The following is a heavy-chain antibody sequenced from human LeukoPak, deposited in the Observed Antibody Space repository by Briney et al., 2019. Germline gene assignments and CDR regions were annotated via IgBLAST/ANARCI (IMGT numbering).Heavy chain of an antibody. D-gene: IGHD3-3*01. CDR1: GGSFSGYY. V-gene: IGHV4-34*01. CDR3: ASNKRITIFGVVTENWFDP. J-gene: IGHJ5*02. CDR2: INHSGST. Sequence: SETLSLTCAVYGGSFSGYYWSWMRQPPGKGLEWIGEINHSGSTNYNPSLKSRVTISVDTSKNQFSLKLSSVTAADTAVYYCASNKRITIFGVVTENWFDPWGQGTLVTVSS.